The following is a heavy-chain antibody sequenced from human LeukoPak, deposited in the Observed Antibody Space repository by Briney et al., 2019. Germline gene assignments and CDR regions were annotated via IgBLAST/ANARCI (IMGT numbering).Heavy chain of an antibody. V-gene: IGHV3-48*02. CDR3: ARDIHWAFDY. Sequence: GESLRLSCGASGFTFNSYSMNWVRQAPGKGREWVSYISSSTSRIYYADSVKGRFTISRDSARRSLFLQMNSLRDEDTAVYYCARDIHWAFDYWGQGTLVTVSS. CDR2: ISSSTSRI. CDR1: GFTFNSYS. D-gene: IGHD7-27*01. J-gene: IGHJ4*02.